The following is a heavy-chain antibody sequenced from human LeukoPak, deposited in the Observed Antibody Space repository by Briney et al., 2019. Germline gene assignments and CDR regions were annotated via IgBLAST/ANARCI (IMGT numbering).Heavy chain of an antibody. CDR3: ARDPNGDYIGAFDM. Sequence: GGSLRLSCTASGFTFSAYAMMWVRQAPGKGPGWVSAIRGGGGSAFYADSVKGRFTISRDNSKYTLSLQMNSLRAEDTSVYYCARDPNGDYIGAFDMWGRGTMVTV. J-gene: IGHJ3*02. CDR1: GFTFSAYA. D-gene: IGHD4-17*01. V-gene: IGHV3-23*01. CDR2: IRGGGGSA.